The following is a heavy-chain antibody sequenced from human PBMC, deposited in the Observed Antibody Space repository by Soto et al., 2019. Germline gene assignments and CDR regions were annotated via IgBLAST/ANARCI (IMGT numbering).Heavy chain of an antibody. CDR3: VKEGYYYDSSGYYYGWFDP. CDR2: ISRNGGNT. D-gene: IGHD3-22*01. CDR1: GFTFSSYA. Sequence: GGSLSLSCSASGFTFSSYAMHWVRQAPGKGLEYVSAISRNGGNTYYADSVKGRFTISRDNSKNTLYLQMSSLRAEDTAVYYCVKEGYYYDSSGYYYGWFDPWGQGTLVTVSS. V-gene: IGHV3-64D*06. J-gene: IGHJ5*02.